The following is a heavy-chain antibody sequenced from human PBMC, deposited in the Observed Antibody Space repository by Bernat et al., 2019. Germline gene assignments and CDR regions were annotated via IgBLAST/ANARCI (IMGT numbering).Heavy chain of an antibody. Sequence: QVQLVESGGGVVQPGRSLRLSCAASGFTFSSYAMHWVRQAPGKGLEWVAVISYDGSNKYYADSVKGRFTISRDNSKNTLYLQMNSLRAEDTAVYYWARCIAARRPGAFDIWGQGTMVTVSS. CDR3: ARCIAARRPGAFDI. V-gene: IGHV3-30*01. CDR2: ISYDGSNK. J-gene: IGHJ3*02. D-gene: IGHD6-6*01. CDR1: GFTFSSYA.